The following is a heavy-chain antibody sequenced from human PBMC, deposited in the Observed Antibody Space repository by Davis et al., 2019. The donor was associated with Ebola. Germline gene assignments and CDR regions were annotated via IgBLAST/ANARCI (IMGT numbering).Heavy chain of an antibody. V-gene: IGHV3-23*01. J-gene: IGHJ6*02. CDR3: AKDLSFDFWSGYYYYGVDV. CDR2: ISGSSRNK. Sequence: PGGSLRLSCVVSGFTASRNYMSWVRQAPGKGLEWVSGISGSSRNKYYADSVKGRFTISRDNSKNTLYLQMNSLRAEDTAVYYCAKDLSFDFWSGYYYYGVDVWGQGTTVTVSS. CDR1: GFTASRNY. D-gene: IGHD3-3*01.